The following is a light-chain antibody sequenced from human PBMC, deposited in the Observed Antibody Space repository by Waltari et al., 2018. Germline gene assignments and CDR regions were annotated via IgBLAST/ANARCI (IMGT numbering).Light chain of an antibody. V-gene: IGKV1-5*03. CDR2: KAS. CDR1: QTISSW. CDR3: QQYNIYST. Sequence: DIQMTQSPSTLSASVGDRVIITCRASQTISSWLAWYQQKPGKVPKLLIYKASNLESGVPARFSGSGSGTEFTLTISSLQPDDFATYYCQQYNIYSTFGQGTKVEI. J-gene: IGKJ2*01.